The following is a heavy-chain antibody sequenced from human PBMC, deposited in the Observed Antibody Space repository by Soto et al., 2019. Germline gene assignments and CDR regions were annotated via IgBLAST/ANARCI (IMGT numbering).Heavy chain of an antibody. D-gene: IGHD3-10*01. CDR1: GFTFSSYG. V-gene: IGHV3-23*01. Sequence: GGSLRLSCSASGFTFSSYGTHWVRQAPGKGLEWVSSISGSGGSTYYADSVKGRFTISRDNSKNTLSLQVNSLRADDTAIYFCARGTFGPDYWGQGILVTVSS. CDR2: ISGSGGST. CDR3: ARGTFGPDY. J-gene: IGHJ4*02.